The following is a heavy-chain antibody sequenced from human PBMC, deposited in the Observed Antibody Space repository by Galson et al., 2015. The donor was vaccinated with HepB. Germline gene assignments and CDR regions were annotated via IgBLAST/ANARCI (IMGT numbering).Heavy chain of an antibody. J-gene: IGHJ4*02. CDR3: ARVGDYYDSSGYLIFDY. Sequence: SLRLSCAASGFTFSSYSMNWVRQAPGKGLEWVSSISSSSSYIYYADSVKGRFTISRDNAKNSLYLQMNSLRAEDTAVYYCARVGDYYDSSGYLIFDYWGQGTLVTVSS. V-gene: IGHV3-21*01. D-gene: IGHD3-22*01. CDR1: GFTFSSYS. CDR2: ISSSSSYI.